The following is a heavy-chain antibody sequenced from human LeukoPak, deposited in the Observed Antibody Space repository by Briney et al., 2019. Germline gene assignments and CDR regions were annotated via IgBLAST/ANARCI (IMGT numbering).Heavy chain of an antibody. CDR1: GFTFSSYG. CDR2: IRYDGSNK. Sequence: GGSLRLSCAASGFTFSSYGMHWVRQAPGKGLEWVAFIRYDGSNKYYADSVKGRFTISRDNSKNTLYLQMNSLRVEDTAVYYCATSVVPAAIDPYYYYYYMDVWGKGTTVTVSS. J-gene: IGHJ6*03. CDR3: ATSVVPAAIDPYYYYYYMDV. V-gene: IGHV3-30*02. D-gene: IGHD2-2*01.